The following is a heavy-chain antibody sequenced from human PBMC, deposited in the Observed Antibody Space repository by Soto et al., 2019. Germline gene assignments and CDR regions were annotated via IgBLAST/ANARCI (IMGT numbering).Heavy chain of an antibody. CDR1: GYTFTSYG. V-gene: IGHV1-18*01. J-gene: IGHJ6*03. CDR3: ARPKFVVVPAATGPGDYYYYMDV. Sequence: QVQLVQSGAEVKKPGASVKVSCKASGYTFTSYGISWVRQAPGQGLEWMGWISAYNGNTNYAQKLQGRVTMTTDTPTSTAYMELRSLRSDDTAVYYCARPKFVVVPAATGPGDYYYYMDVWGKGTTVTVSS. CDR2: ISAYNGNT. D-gene: IGHD2-2*01.